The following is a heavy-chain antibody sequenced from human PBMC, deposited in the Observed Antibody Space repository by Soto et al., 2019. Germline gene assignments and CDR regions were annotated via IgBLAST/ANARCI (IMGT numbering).Heavy chain of an antibody. Sequence: GASVKVSCKASGYTFTSYAMHWVRQAPGQRLEWMGWINAGNGNTKYSQKFQGRVTITRDTSASTAYMELSSLRSEDTAVYYCARDLGVVVVAAPYYFDYWGQGTLVTVSS. CDR1: GYTFTSYA. V-gene: IGHV1-3*01. CDR3: ARDLGVVVVAAPYYFDY. J-gene: IGHJ4*02. D-gene: IGHD2-15*01. CDR2: INAGNGNT.